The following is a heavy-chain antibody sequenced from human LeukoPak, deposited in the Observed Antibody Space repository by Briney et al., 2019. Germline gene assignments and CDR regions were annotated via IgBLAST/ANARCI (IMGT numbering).Heavy chain of an antibody. Sequence: GGSLRLSCAASGFSLSDYYMSWIRQAPGKGLEWVSYISRSLGTIYYGDSVKGRFTVSRDNAKNSLYLQMNSLRAEDTAVYFCAREGGDGYIEYWGQGTLVTVSS. V-gene: IGHV3-11*01. D-gene: IGHD3-16*01. J-gene: IGHJ4*02. CDR2: ISRSLGTI. CDR3: AREGGDGYIEY. CDR1: GFSLSDYY.